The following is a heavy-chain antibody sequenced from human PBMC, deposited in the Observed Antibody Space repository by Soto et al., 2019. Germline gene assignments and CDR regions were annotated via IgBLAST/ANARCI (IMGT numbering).Heavy chain of an antibody. CDR1: GGSISSGGYY. V-gene: IGHV4-31*03. CDR3: ARWVVATWFDP. J-gene: IGHJ5*02. CDR2: IYYSGST. D-gene: IGHD2-15*01. Sequence: SETLSLTCTVSGGSISSGGYYWSWIRQHPGKGLEWIGYIYYSGSTYYNPSLKSRVTISVDTSKNQFSLKLSSVTAADTAVYYCARWVVATWFDPWGQGTLVTVSS.